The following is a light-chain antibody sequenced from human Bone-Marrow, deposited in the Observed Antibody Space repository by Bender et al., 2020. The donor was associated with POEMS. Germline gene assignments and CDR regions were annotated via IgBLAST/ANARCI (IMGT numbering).Light chain of an antibody. CDR1: HIGGKL. Sequence: SYVLTQPPSVSVAPGQTARISCGGDHIGGKLVPWYQQKPGQTPVLVVYDDSDRPSGVPERFSGSNSENTAPLTISRLEAGDEADYYCQVWDSNFDHVVFGGGTKLTVL. CDR2: DDS. V-gene: IGLV3-21*02. J-gene: IGLJ2*01. CDR3: QVWDSNFDHVV.